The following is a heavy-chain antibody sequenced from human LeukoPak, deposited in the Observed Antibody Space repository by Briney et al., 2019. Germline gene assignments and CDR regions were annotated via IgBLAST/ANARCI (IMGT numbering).Heavy chain of an antibody. Sequence: SETLSLTCAVYGGSFSGYYWSWIRQPPGKGLEWIGEINHSGSTNYNPSLKSRVTISVDTSKNQFSLKLGSVTAADTAVYYCARSRASYYDFWSGYTNGGYYFDYWGQGTLVTVSS. J-gene: IGHJ4*02. CDR2: INHSGST. D-gene: IGHD3-3*01. V-gene: IGHV4-34*01. CDR3: ARSRASYYDFWSGYTNGGYYFDY. CDR1: GGSFSGYY.